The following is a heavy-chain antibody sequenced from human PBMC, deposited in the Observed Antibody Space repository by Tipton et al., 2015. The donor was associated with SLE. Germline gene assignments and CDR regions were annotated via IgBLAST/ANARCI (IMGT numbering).Heavy chain of an antibody. D-gene: IGHD3-22*01. V-gene: IGHV1-3*01. CDR3: ARVSHATSGYIDY. J-gene: IGHJ4*02. CDR1: GYIFSAYA. Sequence: QLVQSGAEVKKPGASVKVSCRTSGYIFSAYAVHWVRRDPGQRLEFLGWINAANGFTTYSQNLQDRITITRDTSASTVYMELSSLRPEDTALYYCARVSHATSGYIDYWGQGTLVTVSS. CDR2: INAANGFT.